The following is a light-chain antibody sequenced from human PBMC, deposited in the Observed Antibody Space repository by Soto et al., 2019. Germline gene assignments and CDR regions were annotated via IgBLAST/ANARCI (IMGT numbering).Light chain of an antibody. CDR1: SSDVGGYNY. V-gene: IGLV2-14*01. J-gene: IGLJ1*01. Sequence: QSVLTHPASVSGSPGQSITISCTGTSSDVGGYNYVSWYQQHPGKAPKLMIYEVSNRPSGFSNRFSGSKSGNTASLTISGLQAEDGADYYCSSYTSSSTLYVFGTGTKVTV. CDR3: SSYTSSSTLYV. CDR2: EVS.